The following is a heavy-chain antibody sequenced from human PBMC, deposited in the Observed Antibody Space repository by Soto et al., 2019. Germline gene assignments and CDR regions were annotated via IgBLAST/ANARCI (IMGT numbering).Heavy chain of an antibody. J-gene: IGHJ4*02. V-gene: IGHV4-59*08. CDR2: IYYSGST. Sequence: QVQLQESGPGLVKPSETLSLTCTVSGGSISSYYWSWIRQPPGKGLEWIGYIYYSGSTNYNPSLTSRVTISVDTSKNQFSLKLSSVTAADTAVYDCARLTGYSYVDYWCQGTLVTVSS. CDR3: ARLTGYSYVDY. D-gene: IGHD5-18*01. CDR1: GGSISSYY.